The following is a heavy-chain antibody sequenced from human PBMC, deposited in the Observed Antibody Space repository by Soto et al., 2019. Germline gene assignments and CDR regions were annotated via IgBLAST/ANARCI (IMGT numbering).Heavy chain of an antibody. J-gene: IGHJ3*02. Sequence: SETLSLTCTVSGGSISSSSYYWGWIRQPPGKGLEWIGSIYYSGSTYYNPSLKSRVTISVATSKNQFSLKLSSVTAADTAVYYCARGNSSGYYYVNAFDIWGQGTMVTVSS. CDR3: ARGNSSGYYYVNAFDI. V-gene: IGHV4-39*01. CDR1: GGSISSSSYY. CDR2: IYYSGST. D-gene: IGHD3-22*01.